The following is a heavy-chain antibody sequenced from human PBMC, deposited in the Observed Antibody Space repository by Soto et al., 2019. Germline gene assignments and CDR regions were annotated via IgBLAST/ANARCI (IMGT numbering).Heavy chain of an antibody. J-gene: IGHJ6*02. CDR2: MSGSGSSI. Sequence: HLLESGGGLVQPGESLTLSCVASHFAFNIDAMTWLRQAPGKGLEWVSSMSGSGSSIYYADSVKGRFTITRDKSKKTLYLQMNSLRAEDTAVYWCARDNWNGAYYGLDVWGQGTTVTVS. D-gene: IGHD1-20*01. V-gene: IGHV3-23*01. CDR3: ARDNWNGAYYGLDV. CDR1: HFAFNIDA.